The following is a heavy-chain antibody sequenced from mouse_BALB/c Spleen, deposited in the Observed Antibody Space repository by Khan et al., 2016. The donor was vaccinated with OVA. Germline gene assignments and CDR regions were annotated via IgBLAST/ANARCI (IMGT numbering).Heavy chain of an antibody. CDR3: ARNYDYDEGLAY. V-gene: IGHV2-2*02. J-gene: IGHJ3*01. CDR1: GFSLTYYG. Sequence: QVQLKQSGPGLVQPSQSLSITCTVSGFSLTYYGVHWVRQSPGKGLEWLGVIWSGGSTDYNAAFISSLNISKDNSKSHAFLKMNSLQVNDTAIYYCARNYDYDEGLAYWGQGTLVTVSA. D-gene: IGHD2-4*01. CDR2: IWSGGST.